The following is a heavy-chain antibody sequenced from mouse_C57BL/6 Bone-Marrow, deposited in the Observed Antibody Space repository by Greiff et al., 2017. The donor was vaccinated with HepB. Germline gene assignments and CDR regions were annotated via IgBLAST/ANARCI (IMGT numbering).Heavy chain of an antibody. D-gene: IGHD1-1*01. CDR2: ISYSGST. CDR3: ARFYYGSSYVRYFDV. Sequence: VQLKESGPGLAKPSQTLSLTCSVTGYSITSDYWNWIRKFPGNKLEYMGYISYSGSTYYNPSLKSRISITRDTSKNQYYLQLNSVTTEDTATYYCARFYYGSSYVRYFDVWGTGTTVTVSS. J-gene: IGHJ1*03. V-gene: IGHV3-8*01. CDR1: GYSITSDY.